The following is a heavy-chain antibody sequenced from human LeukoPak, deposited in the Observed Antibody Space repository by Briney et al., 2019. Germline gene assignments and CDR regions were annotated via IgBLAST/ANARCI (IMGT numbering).Heavy chain of an antibody. V-gene: IGHV3-23*01. CDR3: TTDPFVFDY. Sequence: HAGGSLRLSCAASGFTFSNYAMSWVRQAPGKGLEWVSTLSGTGGSTYYADSVKGRFTISRDNSKNTLYLQMNSLKTEDTAVYYCTTDPFVFDYWGQGTLVTVSS. J-gene: IGHJ4*02. CDR2: LSGTGGST. CDR1: GFTFSNYA.